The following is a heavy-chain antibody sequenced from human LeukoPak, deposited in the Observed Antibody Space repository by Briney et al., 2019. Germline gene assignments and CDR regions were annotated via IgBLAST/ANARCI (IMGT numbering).Heavy chain of an antibody. CDR2: INAGNGNT. J-gene: IGHJ5*02. D-gene: IGHD3-22*01. Sequence: ASVKVSCKASGYTFTSYAMHWVRQAPGQRLEWMGWINAGNGNTKYSQKFQGRVTITRDTSASTAYMELSSLRSEDTAVYYCARALSYYDSSGYFPLFDPWGQGTLVTVSS. CDR1: GYTFTSYA. V-gene: IGHV1-3*01. CDR3: ARALSYYDSSGYFPLFDP.